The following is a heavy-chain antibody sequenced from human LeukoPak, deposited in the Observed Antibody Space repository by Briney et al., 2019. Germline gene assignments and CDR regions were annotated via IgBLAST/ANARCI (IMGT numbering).Heavy chain of an antibody. Sequence: PSETLSLTCTVSGGSISSHYWSWIRQPPGKGLEWIGYIYYSGSTNYNPSLKSRVTISVDTSKNQFSLKLSSVTAADTAVYYCARDEVDCSGGSCHNWFDPWGQGTLVTVSS. J-gene: IGHJ5*02. CDR3: ARDEVDCSGGSCHNWFDP. CDR2: IYYSGST. V-gene: IGHV4-59*11. D-gene: IGHD2-15*01. CDR1: GGSISSHY.